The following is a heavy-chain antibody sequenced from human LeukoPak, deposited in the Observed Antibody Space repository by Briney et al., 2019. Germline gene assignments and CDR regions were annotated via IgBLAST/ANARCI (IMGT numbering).Heavy chain of an antibody. CDR1: GGSFSGYY. CDR3: ARGGRSLVAAQFDL. D-gene: IGHD2-15*01. Sequence: SETLSLTCAVYGGSFSGYYWSWIRQPPGKGLEWIGEINHSGSTNYNPSLKSRVTISVDTSKNQFSLKLSSVTAADTAVYYCARGGRSLVAAQFDLWGHGTLVTVSS. J-gene: IGHJ2*01. V-gene: IGHV4-34*01. CDR2: INHSGST.